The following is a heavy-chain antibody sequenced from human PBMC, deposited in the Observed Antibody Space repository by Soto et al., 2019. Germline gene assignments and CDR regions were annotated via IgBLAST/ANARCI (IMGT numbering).Heavy chain of an antibody. CDR1: GGSISSGDYY. CDR2: IYYSGST. V-gene: IGHV4-30-4*01. CDR3: ARESTVIQFDY. J-gene: IGHJ4*02. D-gene: IGHD4-17*01. Sequence: SETLSLTCTVSGGSISSGDYYWSWIRQPPGKGLEWIGYIYYSGSTYYNPSLKSRVTISVDTSKNQFSLKLSSVTAADTAVYYCARESTVIQFDYWGQGTLVTVSS.